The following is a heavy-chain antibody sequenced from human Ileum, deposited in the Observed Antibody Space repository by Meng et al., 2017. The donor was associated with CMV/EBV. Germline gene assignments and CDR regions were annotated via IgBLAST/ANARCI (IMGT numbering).Heavy chain of an antibody. CDR1: RFTFSNYG. CDR2: IRYDGSNK. CDR3: AKEGREWMWYLDY. D-gene: IGHD3-3*01. Sequence: SSRFTFSNYGMHWVRRAPGKGLEWVAYIRYDGSNKYYADSVKGRFTISRDNSKNTLYVQMNSLRAEDTAVYFCAKEGREWMWYLDYWGQGTLVTVSS. V-gene: IGHV3-30*02. J-gene: IGHJ4*02.